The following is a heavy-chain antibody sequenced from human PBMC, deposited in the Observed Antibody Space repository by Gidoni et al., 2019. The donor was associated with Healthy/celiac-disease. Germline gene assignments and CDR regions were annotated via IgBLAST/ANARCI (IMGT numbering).Heavy chain of an antibody. D-gene: IGHD5-18*01. Sequence: QVQLQESGPGLVKPSQTLSLPCTVPGGSISSGSYYWSWIRQPAGKGLEWIGRIYTSGSTNYNPSLKSRVTIAVDTSKNQFSLKLSSVTAADTAVYYCARDNAAMVDYWGQGTLVTVSS. CDR2: IYTSGST. J-gene: IGHJ4*02. V-gene: IGHV4-61*02. CDR1: GGSISSGSYY. CDR3: ARDNAAMVDY.